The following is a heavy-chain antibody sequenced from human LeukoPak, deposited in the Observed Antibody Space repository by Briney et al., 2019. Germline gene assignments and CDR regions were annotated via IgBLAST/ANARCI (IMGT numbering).Heavy chain of an antibody. Sequence: SETLSLTCAVYGGSFSGYYWSWIRQPPKKGLEWIGEINHSGSTNYNPSLKSRVTISVDTSKNQFSLKVRSVTAADTAVYYCARGHVGSCAYYYYYGMDVWGQGTTVTVSS. V-gene: IGHV4-34*01. J-gene: IGHJ6*02. CDR3: ARGHVGSCAYYYYYGMDV. D-gene: IGHD6-6*01. CDR1: GGSFSGYY. CDR2: INHSGST.